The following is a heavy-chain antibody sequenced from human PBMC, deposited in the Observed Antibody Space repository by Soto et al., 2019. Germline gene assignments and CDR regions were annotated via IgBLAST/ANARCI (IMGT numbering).Heavy chain of an antibody. V-gene: IGHV1-18*01. CDR1: GYTFATYG. CDR3: ARGRISFWSGYYKGGDYFDY. Sequence: ASVKVSCKASGYTFATYGFIWVRQAPGQGLEWMGWISGYNGNTNYAQKLQGRVTMTTDTSTSTAYMELRSLRSDDTAVYYCARGRISFWSGYYKGGDYFDYWGQGTLVTVSS. J-gene: IGHJ4*02. D-gene: IGHD3-3*01. CDR2: ISGYNGNT.